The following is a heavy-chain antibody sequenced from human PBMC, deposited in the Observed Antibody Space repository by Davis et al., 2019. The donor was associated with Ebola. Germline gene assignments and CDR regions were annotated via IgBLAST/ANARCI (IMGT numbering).Heavy chain of an antibody. D-gene: IGHD6-19*01. J-gene: IGHJ4*02. CDR3: AKDLVRRSSGLGTYFDN. V-gene: IGHV3-21*05. CDR1: GFTFSSYG. CDR2: ISSSSSYI. Sequence: GGSLRLSCAASGFTFSSYGMHWVRQAPGKGLEWVSYISSSSSYIYYADSVKGRFTISRDNSKNTLYLQMNRLRVEDTGIYYCAKDLVRRSSGLGTYFDNWGQGTLVTVSS.